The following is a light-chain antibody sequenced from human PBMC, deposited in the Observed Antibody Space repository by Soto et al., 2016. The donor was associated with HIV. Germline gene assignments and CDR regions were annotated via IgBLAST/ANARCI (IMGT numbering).Light chain of an antibody. CDR3: QVWHSSSDHRV. V-gene: IGLV3-21*02. CDR2: DDD. J-gene: IGLJ3*02. Sequence: SYKLTQPPSVSVAPGQTARITCGGHNIGDRSVHWYQQRPGQAPVLVVYDDDDRPSGIPERFSGSNSGNTATLTISRVEAGDEADYHCQVWHSSSDHRVFGGGTKLTV. CDR1: NIGDRS.